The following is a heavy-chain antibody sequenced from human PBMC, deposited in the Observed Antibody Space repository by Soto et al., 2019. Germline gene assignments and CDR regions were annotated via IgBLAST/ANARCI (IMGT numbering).Heavy chain of an antibody. J-gene: IGHJ6*03. CDR2: ISSSGSTI. CDR1: GFTFSDYY. D-gene: IGHD6-13*01. CDR3: ARAAIAAAHYYYYYMDV. Sequence: GGSLRLSCAASGFTFSDYYMSWIRQAPGKGLEWVSYISSSGSTIYYADSVKGRFTISRDNAKNSLYLQMNSLRAEDTAVYYCARAAIAAAHYYYYYMDVWGKGTTVTVSS. V-gene: IGHV3-11*01.